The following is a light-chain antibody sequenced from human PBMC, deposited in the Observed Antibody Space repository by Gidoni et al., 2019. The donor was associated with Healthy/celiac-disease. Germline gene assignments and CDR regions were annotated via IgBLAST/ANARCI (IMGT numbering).Light chain of an antibody. V-gene: IGLV2-14*01. Sequence: QSALTPPASRSGSPGQSLTISCPGTSSDVGGYNYVSWYQQHPGKAPKLMIYEVSNRPSGVYNRFSGSKSGNTASLTISGLQAEDEDDYYCSSYTSSRTYVVFGGGTKLTVL. J-gene: IGLJ2*01. CDR2: EVS. CDR3: SSYTSSRTYVV. CDR1: SSDVGGYNY.